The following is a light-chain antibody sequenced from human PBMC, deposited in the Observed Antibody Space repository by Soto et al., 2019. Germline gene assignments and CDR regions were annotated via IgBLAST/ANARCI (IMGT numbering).Light chain of an antibody. CDR3: QQYGGSPVT. J-gene: IGKJ5*01. CDR1: QSIRDNY. V-gene: IGKV3-20*01. Sequence: EIVLTQSPGTLSLSPGDRATLSCRASQSIRDNYLAWYQQKPGQAPGLLIYRASNRATGIPDRFSGSGSGTDFTLTISRLEPEDFVVYYRQQYGGSPVTFGQGTRLEIK. CDR2: RAS.